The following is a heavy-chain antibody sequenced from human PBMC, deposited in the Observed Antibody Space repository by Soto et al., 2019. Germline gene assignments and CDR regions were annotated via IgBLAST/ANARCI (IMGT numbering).Heavy chain of an antibody. CDR2: ISAYSGNT. V-gene: IGHV1-18*04. D-gene: IGHD4-4*01. CDR3: SRDQSTVTTRSYYDGMDV. CDR1: GYTFINYG. Sequence: ASVKVSCKTSGYTFINYGITWVRQAPGQGLEWMGWISAYSGNTNYAQNVKGRLTMTTDTFTSTAYMELSSLTSDDTAVYYCSRDQSTVTTRSYYDGMDVWGQGTTVTVSS. J-gene: IGHJ6*02.